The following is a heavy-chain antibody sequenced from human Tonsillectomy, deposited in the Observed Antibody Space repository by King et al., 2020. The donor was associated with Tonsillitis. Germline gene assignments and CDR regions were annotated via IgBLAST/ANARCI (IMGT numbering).Heavy chain of an antibody. CDR2: IRSKAYGGTT. V-gene: IGHV3-49*04. Sequence: VQLVESGGGLVQPGRSLRLSCTASGFTFGDYAMSWVRQAPGKGLEWVGFIRSKAYGGTTEYAASVKGRFTIERDDSKSIAYLQMNSLKTEDTAVYYCTRGRHCSGGSCYDNWFDPWGQGTLVTVSS. CDR3: TRGRHCSGGSCYDNWFDP. D-gene: IGHD2-15*01. CDR1: GFTFGDYA. J-gene: IGHJ5*02.